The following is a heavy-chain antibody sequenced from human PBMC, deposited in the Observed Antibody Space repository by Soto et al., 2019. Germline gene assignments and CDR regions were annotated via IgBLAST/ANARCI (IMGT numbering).Heavy chain of an antibody. CDR1: GFTFNNYA. Sequence: EVQLLESGGVLVQPGGSLRLSCAASGFTFNNYAMGWVRQAPGKGLEWVSAITDSGDDTYYIDSVKGRFTISRDNSKSTLYLQMNSLRAEDTAIYYCAKLGSSSWSPHYYFDYWGQGTLVTVSS. CDR3: AKLGSSSWSPHYYFDY. J-gene: IGHJ4*02. D-gene: IGHD2-2*01. CDR2: ITDSGDDT. V-gene: IGHV3-23*01.